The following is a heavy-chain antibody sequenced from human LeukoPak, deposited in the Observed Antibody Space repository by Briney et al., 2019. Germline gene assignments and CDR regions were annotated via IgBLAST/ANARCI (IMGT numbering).Heavy chain of an antibody. CDR3: ARGGSSGWSRYYYYYGMDV. Sequence: SETLSLTCAVYGVSFSGYYWSWIRQPPGKGLEWIGEINHSGSTNYNPSLKSRVTISVDTSKNQFSLKLSSVTAADTAVYYCARGGSSGWSRYYYYYGMDVWGQGTTVTVSS. V-gene: IGHV4-34*01. J-gene: IGHJ6*02. D-gene: IGHD6-19*01. CDR1: GVSFSGYY. CDR2: INHSGST.